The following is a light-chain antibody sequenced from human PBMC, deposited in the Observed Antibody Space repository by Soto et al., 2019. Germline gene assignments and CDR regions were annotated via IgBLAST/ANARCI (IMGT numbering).Light chain of an antibody. CDR3: QQYGRSSLT. CDR2: GAS. J-gene: IGKJ3*01. V-gene: IGKV3-20*01. CDR1: QSVSSTY. Sequence: EIVLTQSPGTLSLSPGERATLSCRASQSVSSTYLAWYQQKPGQAPRLLIYGASSRASGIPDRFGGSGSGTDFTLTISRLDPEDFAVYYCQQYGRSSLTFGPGTKVDIK.